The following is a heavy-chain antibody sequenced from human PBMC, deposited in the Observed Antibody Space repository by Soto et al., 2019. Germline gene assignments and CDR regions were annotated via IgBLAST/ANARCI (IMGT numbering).Heavy chain of an antibody. CDR1: GYTFTSYA. D-gene: IGHD1-26*01. V-gene: IGHV1-3*01. J-gene: IGHJ5*02. CDR3: ASDMTIVGATTFSWFDP. Sequence: ASVKVSCKASGYTFTSYAMHWVRQAPGQRLEWMGWINAGNGNTKYSQKFQGRVTITRDTSASTAYMELSSLRSEDTAVYYCASDMTIVGATTFSWFDPWGQGTLVTVSS. CDR2: INAGNGNT.